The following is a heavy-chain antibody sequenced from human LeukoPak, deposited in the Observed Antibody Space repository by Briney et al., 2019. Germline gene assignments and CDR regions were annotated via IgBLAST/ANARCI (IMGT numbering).Heavy chain of an antibody. J-gene: IGHJ4*02. V-gene: IGHV1-69*05. D-gene: IGHD1-20*01. Sequence: SVTVSCTASGYTFTSYGISWVRQAPGQGLEWMGGIIPIFGTASYAQKFQGRVTITTDESTSTAYMELSSLRSEDTAVYYCARGGPYNWNEDHFDYWGQGTLVTVSS. CDR1: GYTFTSYG. CDR2: IIPIFGTA. CDR3: ARGGPYNWNEDHFDY.